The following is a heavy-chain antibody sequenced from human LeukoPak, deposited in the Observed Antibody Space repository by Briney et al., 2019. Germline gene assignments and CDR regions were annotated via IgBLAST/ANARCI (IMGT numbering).Heavy chain of an antibody. V-gene: IGHV4-39*01. CDR3: AGGIAVAGRQFDY. Sequence: PSETLSLTCTVSGGSISSSSYYWGWIRQPPGKGLEWIGSIYYSGSTYYNPSLKSRVTISVDTSENQFSLKLSSVTAADTAVYYCAGGIAVAGRQFDYWGQGTLVTVSS. CDR2: IYYSGST. J-gene: IGHJ4*02. D-gene: IGHD6-19*01. CDR1: GGSISSSSYY.